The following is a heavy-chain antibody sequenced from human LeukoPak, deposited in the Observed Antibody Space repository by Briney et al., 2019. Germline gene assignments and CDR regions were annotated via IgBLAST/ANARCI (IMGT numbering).Heavy chain of an antibody. Sequence: GGSLRLSCAASGFTFSSYGMHWVRQAPGKGLEWVAFIRYDGSNKYYADSVKGRFTISRDNSKNTLYLQMNSLRAEDTAVYYCARAAPGELWGTYAFDIWGQGTMVTVSS. V-gene: IGHV3-30*02. CDR1: GFTFSSYG. J-gene: IGHJ3*02. CDR3: ARAAPGELWGTYAFDI. CDR2: IRYDGSNK. D-gene: IGHD3-16*01.